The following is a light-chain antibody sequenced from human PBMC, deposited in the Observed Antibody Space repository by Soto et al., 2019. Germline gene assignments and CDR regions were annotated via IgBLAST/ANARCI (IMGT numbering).Light chain of an antibody. CDR2: DAS. Sequence: DIPMTQSPSTLSASVGDRVTITCRASQSISSWLAWYQQKPGKAPKLLIYDASSLESGVPSRFSGSGSGTEFTLTISSLQPDDFATYYCQQHNSYWTFGQGTKVEIK. CDR1: QSISSW. J-gene: IGKJ1*01. CDR3: QQHNSYWT. V-gene: IGKV1-5*01.